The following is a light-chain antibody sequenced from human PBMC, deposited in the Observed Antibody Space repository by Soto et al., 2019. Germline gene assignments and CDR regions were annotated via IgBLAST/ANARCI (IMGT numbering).Light chain of an antibody. CDR2: NNN. V-gene: IGLV1-44*01. J-gene: IGLJ3*02. CDR1: ASNIETDT. Sequence: QSVLTQPPSTSGTPGQRVTISCSGSASNIETDTVNWYQHLPGTAPKLLIFNNNQRPSGVPDRFSGSKSGTSASLAISGLQSEDEADYYCAAWDASLNGGVFGGGTKVTVL. CDR3: AAWDASLNGGV.